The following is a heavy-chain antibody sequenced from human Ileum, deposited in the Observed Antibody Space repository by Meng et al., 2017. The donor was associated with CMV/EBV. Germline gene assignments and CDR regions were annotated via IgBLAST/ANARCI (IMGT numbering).Heavy chain of an antibody. D-gene: IGHD3-10*01. Sequence: LQGSGQGLLTPSETPSLTGRVFGASSTSYYWAWIRQPAGKGLEFIGRMRPSRNIDYNLSLMSRVTMSVATSKNHLSLHLKSVTAADTAVYYCVRAAARGVPVDHWGQGMLVTVSS. CDR1: GASSTSYY. J-gene: IGHJ4*02. CDR3: VRAAARGVPVDH. V-gene: IGHV4-4*07. CDR2: MRPSRNI.